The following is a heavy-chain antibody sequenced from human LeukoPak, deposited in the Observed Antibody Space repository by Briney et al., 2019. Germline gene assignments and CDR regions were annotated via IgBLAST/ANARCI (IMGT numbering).Heavy chain of an antibody. D-gene: IGHD3/OR15-3a*01. Sequence: SQTLSLTCTVSNGSISSGRYYWSWIRQPAGKGLEWIGRIFPSGCANYSPSLKSRVTISVDTSKNQFSLILNSVTAADTAVYYCARQAPLDGDFDFWGQGTLVTVSS. CDR3: ARQAPLDGDFDF. V-gene: IGHV4-61*02. CDR2: IFPSGCA. J-gene: IGHJ4*02. CDR1: NGSISSGRYY.